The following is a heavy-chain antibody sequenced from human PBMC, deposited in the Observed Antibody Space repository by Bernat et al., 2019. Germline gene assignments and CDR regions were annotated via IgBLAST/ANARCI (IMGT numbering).Heavy chain of an antibody. CDR3: AKDRGGYNPYYFDY. D-gene: IGHD5-24*01. V-gene: IGHV3-74*01. CDR2: INSDGSST. J-gene: IGHJ4*02. CDR1: GFTFSSYW. Sequence: EVQLVESGGGLVQPGGSLRLSCAASGFTFSSYWMHWVRQAPGEGLVWVSRINSDGSSTNYADSVKGRFTLSRDNSKNTLYVQMNSLRAEDTAVYYCAKDRGGYNPYYFDYWGQGTLVTVSS.